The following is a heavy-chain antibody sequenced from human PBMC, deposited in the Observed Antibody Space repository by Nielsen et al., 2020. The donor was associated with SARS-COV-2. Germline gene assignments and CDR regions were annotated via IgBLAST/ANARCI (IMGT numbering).Heavy chain of an antibody. V-gene: IGHV3-30*18. D-gene: IGHD6-13*01. CDR3: AKEMRGSSWYD. Sequence: GESLKIYCTASGFTFSSYGMHWVRQAPGKGLEWVAVISYDGSNKYYADSVKGRFTISRDNSKNTLYLQMNSLRAEDTAVYYCAKEMRGSSWYDWGQGTLVTVSS. J-gene: IGHJ4*02. CDR1: GFTFSSYG. CDR2: ISYDGSNK.